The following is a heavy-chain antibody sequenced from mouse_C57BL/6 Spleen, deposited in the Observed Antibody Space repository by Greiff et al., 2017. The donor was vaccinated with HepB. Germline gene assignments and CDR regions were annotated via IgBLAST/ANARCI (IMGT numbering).Heavy chain of an antibody. CDR3: ATIYYGNPYYAMDY. D-gene: IGHD2-1*01. CDR2: IYPGDGDT. Sequence: QVHVKQSGAELVKPGASVKISCKASGYAFSSYWMNWVKQRPGKGLEWIGQIYPGDGDTNYNGKFKGKATLTADKSSSTAYMQLSSLTSEDSAVYFCATIYYGNPYYAMDYWGQGTSVTVSS. CDR1: GYAFSSYW. J-gene: IGHJ4*01. V-gene: IGHV1-80*01.